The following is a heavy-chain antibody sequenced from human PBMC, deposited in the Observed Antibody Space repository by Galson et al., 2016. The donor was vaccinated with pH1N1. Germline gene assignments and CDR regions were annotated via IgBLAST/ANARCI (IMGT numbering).Heavy chain of an antibody. CDR3: ARAGYGDYVGYFDY. J-gene: IGHJ4*03. CDR1: GYTFISYD. Sequence: SVKVSCKASGYTFISYDISWVRQAPGQGLEWMGRISGYNGNTNYAQKLQGRFTMTTDTSTSTAYMELRSLRSDDTAVYHCARAGYGDYVGYFDYWGQGQWSPS. D-gene: IGHD4-17*01. V-gene: IGHV1-18*01. CDR2: ISGYNGNT.